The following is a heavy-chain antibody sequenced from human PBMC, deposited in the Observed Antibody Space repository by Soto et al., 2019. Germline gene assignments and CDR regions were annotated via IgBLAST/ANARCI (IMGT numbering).Heavy chain of an antibody. CDR2: IAYDGSNK. CDR1: GFKFRSYA. Sequence: PGGSLRLSCEASGFKFRSYAMHWVRQAPGKGLEWVGFIAYDGSNKNYADSVAGRFTISRDNANNSLFLQMNSLRAEDTAVYYCARRASRWGQGTMVTVSS. V-gene: IGHV3-30-3*01. D-gene: IGHD1-26*01. CDR3: ARRASR. J-gene: IGHJ3*01.